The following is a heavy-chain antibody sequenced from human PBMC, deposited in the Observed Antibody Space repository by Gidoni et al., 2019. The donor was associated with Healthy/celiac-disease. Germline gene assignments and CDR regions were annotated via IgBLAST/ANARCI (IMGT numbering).Heavy chain of an antibody. CDR1: GDIVSNHRSA. D-gene: IGHD3-3*01. J-gene: IGHJ6*02. CDR2: TYYRSKWYN. V-gene: IGHV6-1*01. Sequence: QVQLQQSGPGLVKPSQTLSLTCAISGDIVSNHRSAWNWIRQSPSRGLEWLGRTYYRSKWYNDYAVSVKSRITINPDTSKNQFSLQLNSVTPEDTAVYYCARGHYDFWSGYAYGMDVWGQGTTVTVSS. CDR3: ARGHYDFWSGYAYGMDV.